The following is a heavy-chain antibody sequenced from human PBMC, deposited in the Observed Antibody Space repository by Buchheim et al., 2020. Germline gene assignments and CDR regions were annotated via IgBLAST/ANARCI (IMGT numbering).Heavy chain of an antibody. J-gene: IGHJ4*02. Sequence: QVQLVESGGGVVQPGGSLRLFCAASGFTFITYGMHWVRQAPGKGLVWVADISSDGRNKYYADSVNDQFTISRDNPKNTLYLQMNSLGAEDTAVYYCARDNSGDSGYFYYFDYWGQGTL. CDR2: ISSDGRNK. CDR3: ARDNSGDSGYFYYFDY. CDR1: GFTFITYG. D-gene: IGHD5-12*01. V-gene: IGHV3-30*03.